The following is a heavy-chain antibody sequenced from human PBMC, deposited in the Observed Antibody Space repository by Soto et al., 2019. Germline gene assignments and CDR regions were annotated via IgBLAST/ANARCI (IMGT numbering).Heavy chain of an antibody. CDR3: AKDIALVSYFYYVMDV. CDR2: ISWNSGSI. CDR1: GFTFNAYG. Sequence: PGGSLRLSCAASGFTFNAYGMHWVRQAPGEGLEWVSGISWNSGSIGYAESVKGRFSISRDNAKKSLYLQMNSLRAEDAALYYCAKDIALVSYFYYVMDVWGQGTMVTVSS. D-gene: IGHD3-10*01. V-gene: IGHV3-9*01. J-gene: IGHJ6*02.